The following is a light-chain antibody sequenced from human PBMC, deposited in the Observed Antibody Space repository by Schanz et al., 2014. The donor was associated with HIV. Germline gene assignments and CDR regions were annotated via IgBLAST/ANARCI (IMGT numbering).Light chain of an antibody. Sequence: EIVLTQSPATLSLSPGERATLSCRASQSVSAGYLAWYQQNPGQAPRLLIYGASTRATGIPDRFSGSGSGTDFTLTISRLEPEDVAVYYCQQRYSGWTFGQGTKVEIK. CDR3: QQRYSGWT. CDR2: GAS. V-gene: IGKV3D-20*02. J-gene: IGKJ1*01. CDR1: QSVSAGY.